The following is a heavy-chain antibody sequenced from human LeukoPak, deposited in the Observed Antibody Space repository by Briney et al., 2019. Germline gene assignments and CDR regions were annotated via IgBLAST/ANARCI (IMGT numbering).Heavy chain of an antibody. Sequence: GASVKVSCKASGYTFTSYDINWVRQATGQGLEWMGWMNPNSGNTGYAQKFQGRVTMTRNTSISTAYMELSSLRSEDTAVYYCARKPVGANPADYWGQGTLVTVSS. D-gene: IGHD1-26*01. CDR1: GYTFTSYD. CDR2: MNPNSGNT. J-gene: IGHJ4*02. V-gene: IGHV1-8*01. CDR3: ARKPVGANPADY.